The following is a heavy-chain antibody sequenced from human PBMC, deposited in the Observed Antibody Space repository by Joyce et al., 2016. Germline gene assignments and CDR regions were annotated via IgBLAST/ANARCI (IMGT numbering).Heavy chain of an antibody. V-gene: IGHV4-34*02. Sequence: QVQLQQWGAGLLKTSETLSLTCAVYSGPFSGFVWSWVRQPPGKGLEWIGDITNSGATHYNPSLKSRLTMSVDTSRKEFSLKLSSVTVADTAIYYCARSQWLAPLMYWGQGTPVTVSS. D-gene: IGHD6-19*01. CDR2: ITNSGAT. CDR1: SGPFSGFV. CDR3: ARSQWLAPLMY. J-gene: IGHJ4*02.